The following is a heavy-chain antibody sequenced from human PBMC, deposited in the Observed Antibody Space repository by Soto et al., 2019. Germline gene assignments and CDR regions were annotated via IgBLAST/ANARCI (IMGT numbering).Heavy chain of an antibody. Sequence: SVSNAWMNWVRQAPGKGLAWVGRIKSKTDGGTTDYAAPVKGRFTISRDDSKNTLYLQMNSLKTEDTAVYYCTTDPNYYDSSGYYKPDYFDYWGQGTLVTVSS. CDR2: IKSKTDGGTT. J-gene: IGHJ4*02. CDR1: SVSNAW. V-gene: IGHV3-15*07. CDR3: TTDPNYYDSSGYYKPDYFDY. D-gene: IGHD3-22*01.